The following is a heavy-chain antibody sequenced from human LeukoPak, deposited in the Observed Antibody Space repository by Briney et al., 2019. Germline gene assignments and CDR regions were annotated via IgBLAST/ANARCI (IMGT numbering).Heavy chain of an antibody. CDR2: ISSSSSYI. D-gene: IGHD5-18*01. CDR1: GFTFRSYS. V-gene: IGHV3-21*01. CDR3: ARSPDSYTFDY. J-gene: IGHJ4*02. Sequence: GGSLRLSCAASGFTFRSYSMNWVRQAPGKGLEWVSYISSSSSYIYYADSLKGRFTISRDNAKNSLYLQMNSLRAEDTAVYYCARSPDSYTFDYWGQGTLVTVSS.